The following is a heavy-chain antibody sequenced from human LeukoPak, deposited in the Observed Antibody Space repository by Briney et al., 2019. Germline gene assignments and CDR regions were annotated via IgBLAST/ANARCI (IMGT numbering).Heavy chain of an antibody. CDR1: GGTFNSYA. D-gene: IGHD6-13*01. CDR3: ARRAAAGPTRYYYYYYGMDV. V-gene: IGHV1-69*13. CDR2: IIPIFGTA. J-gene: IGHJ6*02. Sequence: SVTVSCKASGGTFNSYAISWVRQAPGQGLEWMGGIIPIFGTANYAQKFQGGVTITADESTSTAYMELSSLRSEDTAVYYCARRAAAGPTRYYYYYYGMDVWGQGTTVTVS.